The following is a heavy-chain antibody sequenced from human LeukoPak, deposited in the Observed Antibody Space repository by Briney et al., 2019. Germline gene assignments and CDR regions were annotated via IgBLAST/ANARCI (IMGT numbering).Heavy chain of an antibody. Sequence: SQTLSLTCAISGDSVSSNSAAWTWIRQSPSRGLEVLGRTYYRSKWDNDYAVSVKSRITINPDTSKNQFSLQLNSVTPEDTAVYYCARGRVTTIANYYYYYIDVWGKGTTVTVSS. D-gene: IGHD4-17*01. CDR1: GDSVSSNSAA. CDR2: TYYRSKWDN. CDR3: ARGRVTTIANYYYYYIDV. V-gene: IGHV6-1*01. J-gene: IGHJ6*03.